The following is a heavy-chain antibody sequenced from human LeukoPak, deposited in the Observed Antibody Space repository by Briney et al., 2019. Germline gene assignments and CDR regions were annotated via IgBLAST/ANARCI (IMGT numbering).Heavy chain of an antibody. CDR1: GFTFSFYG. Sequence: GGSLRLSCAASGFTFSFYGIHWVRQAPGKGLERVAVISDDGSTKYYSDSVKGRFTVSRDNSKDALYLQMNNLTTEDTAVYYCAKDRYYDTRGRLDPWGQGTLVTVSS. V-gene: IGHV3-30*18. D-gene: IGHD3-16*01. CDR2: ISDDGSTK. CDR3: AKDRYYDTRGRLDP. J-gene: IGHJ5*02.